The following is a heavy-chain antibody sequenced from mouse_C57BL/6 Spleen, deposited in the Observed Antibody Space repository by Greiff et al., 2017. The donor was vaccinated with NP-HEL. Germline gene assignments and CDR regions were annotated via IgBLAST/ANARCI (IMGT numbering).Heavy chain of an antibody. CDR1: GFTFSDYY. D-gene: IGHD2-4*01. V-gene: IGHV5-16*01. CDR3: ARVSDYTFDY. CDR2: INYDGSST. Sequence: EVKLVESEGGLVQPGSSMKLSCTASGFTFSDYYMAWVRQVPEKGLEWVANINYDGSSTYYLDSLKSRFIISRDNAKNILYLQMSSLKSEDTATYYCARVSDYTFDYWGQGTTLTVSS. J-gene: IGHJ2*01.